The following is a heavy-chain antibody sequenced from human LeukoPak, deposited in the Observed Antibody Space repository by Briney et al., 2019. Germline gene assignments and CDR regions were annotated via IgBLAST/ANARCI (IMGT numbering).Heavy chain of an antibody. CDR2: ISSSSSYI. D-gene: IGHD3-22*01. CDR1: GFTFSSYS. CDR3: AREGDSSGYYPASVYYYGMDV. V-gene: IGHV3-21*01. J-gene: IGHJ6*02. Sequence: GGSLRLSCAASGFTFSSYSMNWVRQAPGKGLEWVSSISSSSSYIYYADSVKGQFTISRDNAKNSLYLQMNSLRAEDTAVYYCAREGDSSGYYPASVYYYGMDVWGQGTTVTVSS.